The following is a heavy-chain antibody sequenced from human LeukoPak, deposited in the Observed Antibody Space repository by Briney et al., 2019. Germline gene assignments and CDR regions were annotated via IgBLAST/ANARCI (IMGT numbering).Heavy chain of an antibody. Sequence: PGGSLRLSCAASGFTFSSYAMSWVRQAPGKGLEWVSAISGSGGSTYYADSVKGRFTISSDNSKNTLYLQMNSLRAEDTAVYYCAKALDIVVVPAAKGYSYGYYYYGMDVWGQGTTVTVSS. D-gene: IGHD2-2*01. V-gene: IGHV3-23*01. J-gene: IGHJ6*02. CDR3: AKALDIVVVPAAKGYSYGYYYYGMDV. CDR1: GFTFSSYA. CDR2: ISGSGGST.